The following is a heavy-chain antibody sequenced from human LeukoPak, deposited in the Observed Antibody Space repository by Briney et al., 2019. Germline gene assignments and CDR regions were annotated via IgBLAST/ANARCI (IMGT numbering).Heavy chain of an antibody. Sequence: GRSLRLSCAASGFTFSSYAMHWVRQAPGKGLEWVAVISYDGSNKYYADSVKGRFTISRDNSKNTLYLQMNSLRAEDTAVYYCARDWSGSYGYWGQGTLVTVSS. CDR3: ARDWSGSYGY. J-gene: IGHJ4*02. V-gene: IGHV3-30-3*01. D-gene: IGHD1-26*01. CDR1: GFTFSSYA. CDR2: ISYDGSNK.